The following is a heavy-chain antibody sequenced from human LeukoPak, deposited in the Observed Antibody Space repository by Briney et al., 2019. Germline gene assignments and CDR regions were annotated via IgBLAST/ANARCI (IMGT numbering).Heavy chain of an antibody. V-gene: IGHV1-46*01. CDR3: AGSSANTIYYFDY. D-gene: IGHD2-2*01. CDR2: INPSGGST. CDR1: GYTFTSYG. J-gene: IGHJ4*02. Sequence: ASVKVSCKASGYTFTSYGISWVRQAPGQGLEWMGIINPSGGSTSYAQKFQGRVTMTRDTSISTAYMELSRLRSDDTAVYYCAGSSANTIYYFDYWGQGTLVTVSS.